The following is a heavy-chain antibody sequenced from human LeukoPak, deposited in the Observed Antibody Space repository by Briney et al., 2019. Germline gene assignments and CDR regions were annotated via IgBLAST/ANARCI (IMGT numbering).Heavy chain of an antibody. J-gene: IGHJ4*02. CDR1: GGTFSSYA. CDR2: IIPIFGTA. Sequence: GASVKVSCKASGGTFSSYAISWVRQAPGQGLEWMGGIIPIFGTANYAQKFQGRVTITADESTSTAYMELSSLRSEDTAVYYCARVPFVHRSLEYQLLLWWGQGTLVTVSS. CDR3: ARVPFVHRSLEYQLLLW. D-gene: IGHD2-2*01. V-gene: IGHV1-69*13.